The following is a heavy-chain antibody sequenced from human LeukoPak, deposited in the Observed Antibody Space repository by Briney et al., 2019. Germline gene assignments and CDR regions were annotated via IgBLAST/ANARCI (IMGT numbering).Heavy chain of an antibody. D-gene: IGHD3-3*01. V-gene: IGHV4-39*07. J-gene: IGHJ6*02. Sequence: SETLSLTCTVSGGSIRSSTYYWGWIRQPPGKGLEWIGNIDYSGSTYYNPSLKSRVTISVDTSKNQFSLKLSSVTAADTAVYYCARLSCKYDFWSGCYYYYGMDVWGQGTTVTVSS. CDR2: IDYSGST. CDR3: ARLSCKYDFWSGCYYYYGMDV. CDR1: GGSIRSSTYY.